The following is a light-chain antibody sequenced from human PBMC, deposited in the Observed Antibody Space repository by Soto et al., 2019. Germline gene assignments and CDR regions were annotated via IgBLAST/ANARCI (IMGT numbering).Light chain of an antibody. CDR3: QQYGSSPAGYT. CDR1: QSVSSSY. CDR2: GAS. V-gene: IGKV3-20*01. Sequence: EIVLTQSPGTLSLSPGERATLSCRASQSVSSSYLAWYQQKPGQAPRLLIYGASSRATGIPDRFSGSGSGTGFTLTISRREPEDFAVYYCQQYGSSPAGYTFGQGTKLEIK. J-gene: IGKJ2*01.